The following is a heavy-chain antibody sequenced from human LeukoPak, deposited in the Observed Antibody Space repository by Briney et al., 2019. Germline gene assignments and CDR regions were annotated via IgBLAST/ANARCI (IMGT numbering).Heavy chain of an antibody. CDR3: ARAGSGSYGDAFDI. CDR1: GGSXXSGSYY. V-gene: IGHV4-61*01. D-gene: IGHD1-26*01. J-gene: IGHJ3*02. CDR2: IYYSGST. Sequence: SLXCTXSGGSXXSGSYYWSWIRQPPGKGLEWIGYIYYSGSTNYNPSLKSRVTISVDTSKNQFSLKLSSVTAADTAVYYCARAGSGSYGDAFDIWGQGTMVTVSS.